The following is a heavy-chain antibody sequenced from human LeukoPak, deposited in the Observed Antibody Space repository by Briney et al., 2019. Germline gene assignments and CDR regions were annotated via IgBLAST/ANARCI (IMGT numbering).Heavy chain of an antibody. J-gene: IGHJ4*02. CDR3: ARDPDFWSGYYNFDY. CDR2: INHSGST. V-gene: IGHV4-34*01. Sequence: SETLSLTCAVYGGSFSGCYWSWIRQPPGKGLEWIGEINHSGSTNYNPSLKSRVTISVDTSKNQFSLKLNSVTAADTAVYYCARDPDFWSGYYNFDYWGQGTLVTVSS. D-gene: IGHD3-3*01. CDR1: GGSFSGCY.